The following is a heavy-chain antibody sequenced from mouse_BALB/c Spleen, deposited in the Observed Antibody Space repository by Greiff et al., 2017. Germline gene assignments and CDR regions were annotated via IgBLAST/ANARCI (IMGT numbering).Heavy chain of an antibody. D-gene: IGHD2-4*01. CDR3: ARDRPLYDYDENYAMDY. CDR1: GFTFSSYG. J-gene: IGHJ4*01. Sequence: EVKLVESGGGLVQPGGSLKLSCAASGFTFSSYGMSWVRQTPDKRLELVATINSNGGSTYYPDSVKGRFTISRDNAKNTLYLQMSSLKSEDTAMYYCARDRPLYDYDENYAMDYWGQGTSVTVSS. CDR2: INSNGGST. V-gene: IGHV5-6-3*01.